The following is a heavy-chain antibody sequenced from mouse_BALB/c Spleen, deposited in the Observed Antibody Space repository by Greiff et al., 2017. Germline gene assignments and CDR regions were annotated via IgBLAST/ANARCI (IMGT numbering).Heavy chain of an antibody. CDR3: ARSMITTTPFAY. CDR2: IDPSDSYT. D-gene: IGHD2-4*01. Sequence: QVQLQQPGAELVKPGASVKLSCKASGYTFTSYWMHWVKQRPGQGLEWIGEIDPSDSYTNYNQKFKGKATLTVDKSSSTAYMQLSSLTSEDSAVYYCARSMITTTPFAYWGQGTLVTVSA. V-gene: IGHV1-69*02. CDR1: GYTFTSYW. J-gene: IGHJ3*01.